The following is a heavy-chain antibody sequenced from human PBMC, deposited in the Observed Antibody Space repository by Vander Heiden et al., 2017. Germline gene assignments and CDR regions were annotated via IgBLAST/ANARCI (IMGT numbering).Heavy chain of an antibody. CDR1: GYSFTTYW. D-gene: IGHD2-8*01. V-gene: IGHV5-51*01. J-gene: IGHJ4*02. Sequence: EVQLVQSGAEEKKPGESRKISCKGSGYSFTTYWIGWVRQMPGKGLEWMGKMYPGDSDTRYSPSFEGQVTMSADKSSSTAYLQWSSLKASDTAIYYCVRRTGYCNNGVCYFDYWGQGTLVTVSS. CDR3: VRRTGYCNNGVCYFDY. CDR2: MYPGDSDT.